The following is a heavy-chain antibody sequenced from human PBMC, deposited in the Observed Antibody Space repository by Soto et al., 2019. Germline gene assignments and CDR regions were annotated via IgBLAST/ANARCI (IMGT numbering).Heavy chain of an antibody. V-gene: IGHV3-23*01. J-gene: IGHJ4*02. Sequence: EVQLLESGGGLVQPGGSLRLSCAASGFTFSNYAIAWVRQAPGKGLEWVSGISGSGGTTYYADSVKGRFTISRDNSKDTLPLQMNSLRAEGPAVYYCAKTPRQWLVYFDYWGQGALVTVSS. D-gene: IGHD6-19*01. CDR1: GFTFSNYA. CDR3: AKTPRQWLVYFDY. CDR2: ISGSGGTT.